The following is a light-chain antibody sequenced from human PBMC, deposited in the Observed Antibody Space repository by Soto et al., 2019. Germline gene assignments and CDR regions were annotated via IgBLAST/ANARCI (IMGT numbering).Light chain of an antibody. V-gene: IGLV1-44*01. J-gene: IGLJ2*01. CDR2: SNN. Sequence: QSVLTQPPSASGTPGQRVTISCSGSSSNIGSYTVNWYLQLPGTTPKLPIDSNNQRPSGVPDRFSGSKSGTSASLAISGLQSGDEADYYCAAWDDSLTGMVFGGGTKLTVL. CDR3: AAWDDSLTGMV. CDR1: SSNIGSYT.